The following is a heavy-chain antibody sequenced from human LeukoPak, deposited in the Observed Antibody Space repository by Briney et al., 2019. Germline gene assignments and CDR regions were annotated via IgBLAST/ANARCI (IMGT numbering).Heavy chain of an antibody. CDR1: GFTFTEYW. J-gene: IGHJ2*01. D-gene: IGHD1-14*01. Sequence: GSLRLSCAASGFTFTEYWMHWVRQPPGLGLVWVSRVNLDGTDTDYVDSVKGRFTISRDNTKNTVYLQMNSLRADDTAMYYCVRTNTGWYFDLWGRGTLVTVSS. CDR2: VNLDGTDT. V-gene: IGHV3-74*01. CDR3: VRTNTGWYFDL.